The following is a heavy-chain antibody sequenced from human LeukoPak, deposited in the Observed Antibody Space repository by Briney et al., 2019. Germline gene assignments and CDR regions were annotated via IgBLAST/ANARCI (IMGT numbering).Heavy chain of an antibody. Sequence: GGSLRLSCAASGFTFSSYGMHWVRQAPGKGLEWVAFIRYDGSNKYYADSVKGRFTISRDNSKNTLYLQMNSLRAEDTAVYYCAKDVRSEGTNWFDPWGQGTLVTVSS. CDR3: AKDVRSEGTNWFDP. V-gene: IGHV3-30*02. D-gene: IGHD3-10*02. CDR1: GFTFSSYG. J-gene: IGHJ5*02. CDR2: IRYDGSNK.